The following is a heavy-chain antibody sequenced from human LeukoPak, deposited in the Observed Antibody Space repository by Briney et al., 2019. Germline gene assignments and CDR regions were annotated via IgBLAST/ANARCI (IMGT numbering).Heavy chain of an antibody. V-gene: IGHV1-2*02. D-gene: IGHD1-26*01. CDR2: INPNSRGT. CDR1: GYTFTGYY. Sequence: ASVKVSCKASGYTFTGYYMHWVRQAPGQGLEWMGWINPNSRGTNYAQKFQGRVTMTRDTSISTAYMELSRLRFDDTAVYYCARVGGATTFYFDYWGQGTLVTVSS. J-gene: IGHJ4*02. CDR3: ARVGGATTFYFDY.